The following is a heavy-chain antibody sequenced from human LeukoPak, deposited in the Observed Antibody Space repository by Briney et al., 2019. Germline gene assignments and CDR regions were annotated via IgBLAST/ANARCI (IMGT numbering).Heavy chain of an antibody. Sequence: PSETLSLTCAVYGGSFSGYYWSWIRQPPGKGLEWIGEINHSGSTNYNPSLKSRVTISVDTSKNQFSLKLSSVTAADTAVYYCARESVTTGYWGQGTLVTVSS. V-gene: IGHV4-34*01. CDR2: INHSGST. CDR3: ARESVTTGY. D-gene: IGHD4-17*01. J-gene: IGHJ4*02. CDR1: GGSFSGYY.